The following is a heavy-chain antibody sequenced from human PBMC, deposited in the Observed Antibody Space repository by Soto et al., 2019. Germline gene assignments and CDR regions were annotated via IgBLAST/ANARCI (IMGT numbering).Heavy chain of an antibody. V-gene: IGHV5-51*01. D-gene: IGHD3-10*01. Sequence: GESLKISCKGSGYSFTSYWIGWVRQMPGKGLEWMGIIYPGDSDTRYSPSFQGQVTISADKSISTAYLQWSSLKASDTAMYYCARLAEDSLKLYYYGSGSSFFDYWGQGTLVTVSS. J-gene: IGHJ4*02. CDR2: IYPGDSDT. CDR3: ARLAEDSLKLYYYGSGSSFFDY. CDR1: GYSFTSYW.